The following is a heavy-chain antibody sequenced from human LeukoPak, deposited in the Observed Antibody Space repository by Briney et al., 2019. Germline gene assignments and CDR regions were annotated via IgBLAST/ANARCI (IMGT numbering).Heavy chain of an antibody. CDR1: GGSISSGGYY. CDR2: IYYSGST. Sequence: SETLSPTCTVSGGSISSGGYYWSWIRQHPGKGLEWIGYIYYSGSTYYNPSLKSRVTISVDTSKNQFSLKLSSVTAADTAVYYCARGGPRSLHYWGQGTLVTVSS. CDR3: ARGGPRSLHY. D-gene: IGHD3-10*01. V-gene: IGHV4-31*03. J-gene: IGHJ4*02.